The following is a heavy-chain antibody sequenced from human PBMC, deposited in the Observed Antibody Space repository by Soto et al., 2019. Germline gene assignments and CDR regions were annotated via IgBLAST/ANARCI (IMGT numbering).Heavy chain of an antibody. D-gene: IGHD2-21*02. CDR1: GGSISSGGYY. Sequence: SETLSLTCTVSGGSISSGGYYWSWIRQHPGKGLEWIGYIYYSGSTYYNPSLKSRVTISVDTSKNQFSLKLSSATAADTAVYYCARDGPPYCGGGCYPDVWGQGTTVTVSS. CDR2: IYYSGST. V-gene: IGHV4-31*03. J-gene: IGHJ6*02. CDR3: ARDGPPYCGGGCYPDV.